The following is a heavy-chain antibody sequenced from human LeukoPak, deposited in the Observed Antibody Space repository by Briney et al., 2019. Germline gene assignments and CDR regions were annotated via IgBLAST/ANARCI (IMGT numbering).Heavy chain of an antibody. Sequence: PGGSLRLSCAASGFTFSSYAMSWVRQAPGKGLEWVSAISGSGGSTYYADSVKGRFTISRDNAKNSLSLQMNSLRVEDTAVYYCARGVVVAPRSAFDIWGQGTMVTVSS. D-gene: IGHD2-2*01. CDR1: GFTFSSYA. CDR2: ISGSGGST. J-gene: IGHJ3*02. CDR3: ARGVVVAPRSAFDI. V-gene: IGHV3-23*01.